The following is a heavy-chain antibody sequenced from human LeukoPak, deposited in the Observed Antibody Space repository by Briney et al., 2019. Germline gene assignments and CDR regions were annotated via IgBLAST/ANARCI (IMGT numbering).Heavy chain of an antibody. Sequence: SETLSLTCAVYGGSFSGYYWSWIRQPPGKGLEWIGEINHSGSTNYNPSLKSRVTISVATSQNQFSLKLSSVTAADTAVYHCARSITIFGVVIQRHYYYYMDVWGKGTTVTVSS. CDR1: GGSFSGYY. CDR3: ARSITIFGVVIQRHYYYYMDV. J-gene: IGHJ6*03. V-gene: IGHV4-34*01. D-gene: IGHD3-3*01. CDR2: INHSGST.